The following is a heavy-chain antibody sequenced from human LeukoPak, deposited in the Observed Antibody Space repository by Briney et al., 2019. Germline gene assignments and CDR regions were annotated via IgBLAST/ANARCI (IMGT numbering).Heavy chain of an antibody. CDR1: GGSISSGGYY. D-gene: IGHD3-10*01. J-gene: IGHJ4*02. CDR2: IYYSGST. CDR3: AGTMVRGVIRGVDY. V-gene: IGHV4-31*03. Sequence: SQTLSLTCTVSGGSISSGGYYWSWIRQHPGKGVEWIGYIYYSGSTYYNPSHKSRVTISVDTSKNQFSLKLSSVTAADTAVYYCAGTMVRGVIRGVDYWGQGTLVTVSS.